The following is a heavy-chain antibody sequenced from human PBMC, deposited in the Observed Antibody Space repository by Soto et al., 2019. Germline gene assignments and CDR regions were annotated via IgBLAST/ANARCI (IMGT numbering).Heavy chain of an antibody. CDR3: ARGNHRWLQLWYFDL. J-gene: IGHJ2*01. CDR2: IIPIVGTA. Sequence: QVQLVQSGAEVKKPGASVTVSRKASGGTFSSYTISWVRQAPGQGLEWMGGIIPIVGTANYAHKFQGRVTITADASTSTAYMELSSLRSEDTAVYYCARGNHRWLQLWYFDLWGRGTLVTVPS. CDR1: GGTFSSYT. V-gene: IGHV1-69*12. D-gene: IGHD5-12*01.